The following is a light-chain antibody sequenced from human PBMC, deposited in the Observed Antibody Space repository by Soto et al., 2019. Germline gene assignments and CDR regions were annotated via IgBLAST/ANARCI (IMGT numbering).Light chain of an antibody. Sequence: EILLTQSPATLSVSPGERATLSCRASQSVSSNLAWYQQKPGQAPRLLIYGASTRATDIPARFSGSGSGTEFTLTISSLQSEDFAVYYCQQYSNWPLTFGGGTKVDIK. J-gene: IGKJ4*01. CDR1: QSVSSN. CDR2: GAS. CDR3: QQYSNWPLT. V-gene: IGKV3-15*01.